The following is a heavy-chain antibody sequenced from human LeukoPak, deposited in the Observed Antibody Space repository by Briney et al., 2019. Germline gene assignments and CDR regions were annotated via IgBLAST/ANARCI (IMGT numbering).Heavy chain of an antibody. CDR1: GGSISTYY. CDR3: ARDLSNRGRDYYYYMDV. V-gene: IGHV4-4*07. Sequence: SETLSLTCTVSGGSISTYYWSWIRQPAGKGLEWIGRIYTSGSTNHNPSLKSRVTMSVDTSKNQFSLKLSSVTAADTAVYYCARDLSNRGRDYYYYMDVWGKGTTVTVSS. D-gene: IGHD7-27*01. CDR2: IYTSGST. J-gene: IGHJ6*03.